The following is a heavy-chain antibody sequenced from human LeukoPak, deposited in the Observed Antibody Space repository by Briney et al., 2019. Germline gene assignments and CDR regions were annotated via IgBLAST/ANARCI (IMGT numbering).Heavy chain of an antibody. D-gene: IGHD2-2*01. CDR3: AADCSSTSCYLDY. Sequence: ASVKVSCKASGYTFTSYDINWVRQATGQGLEWMGYMNPNSGNAGYAQKFQGRVTMTRSTSISTAYMELTSLRSEDTAVYYCAADCSSTSCYLDYWGQGTLVTVSS. CDR1: GYTFTSYD. CDR2: MNPNSGNA. V-gene: IGHV1-8*01. J-gene: IGHJ4*02.